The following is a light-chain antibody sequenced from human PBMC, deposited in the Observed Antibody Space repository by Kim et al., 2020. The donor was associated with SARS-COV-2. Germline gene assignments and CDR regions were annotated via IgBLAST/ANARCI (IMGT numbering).Light chain of an antibody. CDR2: DAS. CDR1: QNIGTS. CDR3: QQTSGTPYS. J-gene: IGKJ2*03. Sequence: DIQLTQSPSSLSASIGDRITITCRTSQNIGTSLNWYHQKPGRVPRLLIYDASRLQSGVPSRFSGSGSGTDFTLTITSLQPEDFAIYYCQQTSGTPYSFSQGTQLEI. V-gene: IGKV1-39*01.